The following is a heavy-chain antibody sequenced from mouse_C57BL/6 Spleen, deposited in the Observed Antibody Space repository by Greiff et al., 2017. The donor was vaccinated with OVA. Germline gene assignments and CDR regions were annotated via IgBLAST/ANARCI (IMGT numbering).Heavy chain of an antibody. CDR2: IWRGGST. Sequence: QVQLKQSGPGLVQPSQSLSITCTVSGFSLTSYGVHWVRQSPGKGLEWLGVIWRGGSTDYNAAFISRLSISKDNSKSQVFFKMNSLQADDTAIYYCARTLLRDAMDYWGQGTSVTVSS. CDR1: GFSLTSYG. J-gene: IGHJ4*01. D-gene: IGHD1-2*01. V-gene: IGHV2-2*01. CDR3: ARTLLRDAMDY.